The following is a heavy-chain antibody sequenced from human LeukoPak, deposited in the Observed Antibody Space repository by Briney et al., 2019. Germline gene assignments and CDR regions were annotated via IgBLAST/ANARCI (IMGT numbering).Heavy chain of an antibody. CDR2: IWYDGSKK. V-gene: IGHV3-33*06. CDR1: GFTFTNHG. Sequence: GSLRLSCAASGFTFTNHGFHWVRQAPGKGLEWVALIWYDGSKKVYVDSVKGRFTISRDDLKNTLYLQMSSLRAEDMAVYYCAKDPLGLFGEFNYFDYWGQGTLVTVSS. D-gene: IGHD3-10*02. CDR3: AKDPLGLFGEFNYFDY. J-gene: IGHJ4*02.